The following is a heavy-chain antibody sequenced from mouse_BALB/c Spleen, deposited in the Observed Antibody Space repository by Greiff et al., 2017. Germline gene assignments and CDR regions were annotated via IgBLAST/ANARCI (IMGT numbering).Heavy chain of an antibody. CDR1: GFTFSDYY. V-gene: IGHV5-4*02. CDR2: ISDGGSYT. CDR3: ARDYGRWYFDV. J-gene: IGHJ1*01. Sequence: DVKLVESGGGLVTPGGSLKLSCAASGFTFSDYYMYWVRQTPEKRLEWVATISDGGSYTYYPDSVKGRFTISRDNAKNNLYLQMSSLKSEDTAMYYCARDYGRWYFDVWGAGTTVTVSA. D-gene: IGHD1-1*01.